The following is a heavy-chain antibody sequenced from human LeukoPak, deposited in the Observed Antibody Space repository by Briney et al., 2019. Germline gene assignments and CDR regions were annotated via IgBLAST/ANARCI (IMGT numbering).Heavy chain of an antibody. CDR2: INPNSGGT. D-gene: IGHD1-1*01. CDR3: ARDAGTTGLFFRLDY. CDR1: GYIFIVYY. J-gene: IGHJ4*02. Sequence: ASVKVSCKASGYIFIVYYMHWLRQAPGQWFEWMGWINPNSGGTSYAQKFQGRVTMTRDTSINTAYMELSRLRSDDTAVYYCARDAGTTGLFFRLDYWGQGTLVTVSS. V-gene: IGHV1-2*02.